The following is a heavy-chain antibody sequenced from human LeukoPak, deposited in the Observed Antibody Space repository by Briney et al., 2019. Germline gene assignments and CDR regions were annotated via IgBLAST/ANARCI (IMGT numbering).Heavy chain of an antibody. Sequence: VASVTVSFKASGYTFTNYDINWVRQATGQGLEWMGWMGSNSGDTGYAQKFQDRVTMTRDTFISTAYMELNNARSEDTAVYYCVRGPPNWGFDYWGQGTLVTVSS. D-gene: IGHD7-27*01. J-gene: IGHJ4*02. CDR1: GYTFTNYD. CDR2: MGSNSGDT. V-gene: IGHV1-8*01. CDR3: VRGPPNWGFDY.